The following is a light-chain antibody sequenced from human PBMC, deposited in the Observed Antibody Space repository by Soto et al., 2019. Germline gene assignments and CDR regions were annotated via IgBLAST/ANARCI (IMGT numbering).Light chain of an antibody. CDR3: QQYNIYPLT. J-gene: IGKJ4*01. Sequence: DIQMTQSPSTLSASIGDRVTITCRACQSISSGLAWYQQKPGKAPKLLIYKASSLESGVPSRFSGSGSGTEFTLTISSLQPDDFATYYCQQYNIYPLTFGGGTKVEIK. CDR2: KAS. V-gene: IGKV1-5*03. CDR1: QSISSG.